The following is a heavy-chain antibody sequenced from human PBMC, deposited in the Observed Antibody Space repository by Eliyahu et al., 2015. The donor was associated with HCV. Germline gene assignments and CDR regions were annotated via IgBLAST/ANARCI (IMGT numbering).Heavy chain of an antibody. D-gene: IGHD3-10*01. J-gene: IGHJ4*02. CDR1: GFTFSXCG. CDR3: ARSESIYGSGSSVLGY. CDR2: IWYDGSNK. V-gene: IGHV3-33*01. Sequence: QVQLVESGGGVVQPGRSLXLSCAXSGFTFSXCGMHWVRQAPGKGLGWVAVIWYDGSNKYYADSVKGRFTISRDNSKNTLYLQMNSLRAEDTAVYYCARSESIYGSGSSVLGYWGQGTLVTVSS.